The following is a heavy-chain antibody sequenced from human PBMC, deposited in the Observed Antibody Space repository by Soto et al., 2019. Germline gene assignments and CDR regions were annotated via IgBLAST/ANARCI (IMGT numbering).Heavy chain of an antibody. CDR2: ISAYNGNT. CDR3: ARDPAVYDSSGYNPDY. CDR1: GYTFTSYG. J-gene: IGHJ4*02. Sequence: QVQLVQSGAEVKKPGASVKVSCKASGYTFTSYGISWVRQAPGQGLEWMGWISAYNGNTNYAQKLQGRVTMTTDTSTSTAYMELRSLRSDDTAVYFCARDPAVYDSSGYNPDYWGQGTLVTVSS. D-gene: IGHD3-22*01. V-gene: IGHV1-18*04.